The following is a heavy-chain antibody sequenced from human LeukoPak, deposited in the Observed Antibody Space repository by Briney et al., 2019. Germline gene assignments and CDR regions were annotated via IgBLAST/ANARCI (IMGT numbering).Heavy chain of an antibody. D-gene: IGHD3-10*01. CDR2: INWNGGST. J-gene: IGHJ4*02. Sequence: GGSLRLSCAASGFTFDDYGMSWVRQAPGKGLEWVSGINWNGGSTDYADSVKGRFTISRDNAKKSLYLQMNSLRAEDTALYYCARDTHYGSNYWGQGTLVTVSS. CDR3: ARDTHYGSNY. V-gene: IGHV3-20*04. CDR1: GFTFDDYG.